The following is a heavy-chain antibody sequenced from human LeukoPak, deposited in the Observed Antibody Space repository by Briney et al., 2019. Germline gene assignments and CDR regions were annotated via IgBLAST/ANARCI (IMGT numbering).Heavy chain of an antibody. J-gene: IGHJ4*02. Sequence: GESLKISCAASGFMFSGYAMDWVRQAPGQGLEWVSTISFSGFRTHYADSVEGRFTISRDNSKNAVYLQMSGLRAEDTAVYYCARVTEYCSGGSCYTGDHWGQGTLVTVSS. D-gene: IGHD2-15*01. CDR3: ARVTEYCSGGSCYTGDH. V-gene: IGHV3-23*01. CDR1: GFMFSGYA. CDR2: ISFSGFRT.